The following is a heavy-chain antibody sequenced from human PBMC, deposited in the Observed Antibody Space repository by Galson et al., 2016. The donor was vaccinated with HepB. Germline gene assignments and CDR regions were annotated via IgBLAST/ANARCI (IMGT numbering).Heavy chain of an antibody. Sequence: SVKVSCKASGYTFTSYSINWVRQAPGQGLEWLGRISVYDGNTKYAQDLQGRVTMTTDTSTSPAYMELRSLRYDDTAIYYCARGCILSYVYWGLGWFDPWGQGTLVTVSS. CDR2: ISVYDGNT. D-gene: IGHD3-16*01. CDR3: ARGCILSYVYWGLGWFDP. CDR1: GYTFTSYS. V-gene: IGHV1-18*04. J-gene: IGHJ5*02.